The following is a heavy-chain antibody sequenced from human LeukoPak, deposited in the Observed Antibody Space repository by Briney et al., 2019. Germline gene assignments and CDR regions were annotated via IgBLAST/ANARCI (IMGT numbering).Heavy chain of an antibody. D-gene: IGHD3-22*01. CDR3: ARDPEYYYDSSGPGAFDI. J-gene: IGHJ3*02. CDR2: IIPIFGTA. CDR1: GGTFSSYA. Sequence: ASVKVSCKASGGTFSSYAISWVRQAPGQGLEWMGGIIPIFGTANYAHKFQGRATITTDESTSTAYMQLSSLRSEDTAVYYCARDPEYYYDSSGPGAFDIWGQGTMVTVSS. V-gene: IGHV1-69*05.